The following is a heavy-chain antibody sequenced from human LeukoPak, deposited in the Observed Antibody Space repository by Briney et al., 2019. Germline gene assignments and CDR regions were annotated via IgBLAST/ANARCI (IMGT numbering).Heavy chain of an antibody. D-gene: IGHD3-10*01. CDR1: GFTFSNYW. CDR2: INKDGSLK. J-gene: IGHJ4*02. Sequence: GGSLRLSCAASGFTFSNYWMTWVRQAPGKGLEWLGNINKDGSLKAYVDSARGRFTISRDNSKNSLYLQMNSLRAEDTAVYYCAISGLGFGEFRGLDYWGQGTLVTVSS. V-gene: IGHV3-7*05. CDR3: AISGLGFGEFRGLDY.